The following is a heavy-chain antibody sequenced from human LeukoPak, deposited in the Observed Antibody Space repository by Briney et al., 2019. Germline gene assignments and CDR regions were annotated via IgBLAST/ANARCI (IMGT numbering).Heavy chain of an antibody. Sequence: KTSETLSLTCTVSGGSISSAIYHWSWIRQPAGKGLEWIGRIFTSGTTTYSPSLVSRLTISLDTSKNQFSLKVNSVTAADTAVYYCARLDYSGGYFFDHWGPGTLVTVSS. CDR3: ARLDYSGGYFFDH. CDR2: IFTSGTT. V-gene: IGHV4-61*02. J-gene: IGHJ4*02. CDR1: GGSISSAIYH. D-gene: IGHD2-15*01.